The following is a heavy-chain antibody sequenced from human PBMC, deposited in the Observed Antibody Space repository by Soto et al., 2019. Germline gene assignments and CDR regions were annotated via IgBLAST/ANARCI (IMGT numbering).Heavy chain of an antibody. D-gene: IGHD6-25*01. CDR1: GFSFSNYA. CDR2: IYYDGTKK. V-gene: IGHV3-33*01. J-gene: IGHJ4*02. Sequence: QVQLVESGGGVVQPGRSLRLSCAASGFSFSNYAMRWVRQAPGKGLEWVAVIYYDGTKKYYAVSVKGRFIISRDNSKKTLYLQMNSLRAEDTAVYYSGRVRYTSGRWEYLDYWGQGTLVTVSS. CDR3: GRVRYTSGRWEYLDY.